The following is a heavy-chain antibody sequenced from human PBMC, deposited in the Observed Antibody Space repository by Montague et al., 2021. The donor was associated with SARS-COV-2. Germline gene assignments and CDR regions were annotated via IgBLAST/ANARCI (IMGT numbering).Heavy chain of an antibody. CDR3: ARGEMATISESFDL. CDR1: GLTFSSYS. Sequence: SLSASGLTFSSYSMIWVRQAPGKGLEWVSSITSSSDYIHYAVSVKGRFTISRDNDRNSLYLLMNSLRAEDTAVYYCARGEMATISESFDLWGQGTMVTVSS. CDR2: ITSSSDYI. J-gene: IGHJ3*01. D-gene: IGHD5-24*01. V-gene: IGHV3-21*01.